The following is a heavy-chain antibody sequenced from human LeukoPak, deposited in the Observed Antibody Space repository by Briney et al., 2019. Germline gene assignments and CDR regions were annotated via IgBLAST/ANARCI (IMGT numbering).Heavy chain of an antibody. J-gene: IGHJ4*02. Sequence: SETLSLTCTVSGVSSSSSYWSWIRQPPGKGLEWIGYIFYTGDSNHNPSFKSRVSISLDTSKDQISLKLSSVTAADTAVYYCARHKFASPLDSWGQGTLVTVSS. CDR2: IFYTGDS. CDR3: ARHKFASPLDS. D-gene: IGHD2-21*01. V-gene: IGHV4-59*08. CDR1: GVSSSSSY.